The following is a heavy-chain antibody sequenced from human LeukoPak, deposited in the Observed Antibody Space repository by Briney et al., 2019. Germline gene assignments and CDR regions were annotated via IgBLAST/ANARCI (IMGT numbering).Heavy chain of an antibody. V-gene: IGHV3-23*01. Sequence: GGSLRLSCAASGFTFSSYAMSWVRQAPGKGLEWVSVISGSGGRPYYEDSVKGRFTISRDNSKNTLYLQMNSLRAEDTAVYYCAKGKEWLVLFTYYYMDVWGKGTTVTVSS. D-gene: IGHD6-19*01. J-gene: IGHJ6*03. CDR1: GFTFSSYA. CDR3: AKGKEWLVLFTYYYMDV. CDR2: ISGSGGRP.